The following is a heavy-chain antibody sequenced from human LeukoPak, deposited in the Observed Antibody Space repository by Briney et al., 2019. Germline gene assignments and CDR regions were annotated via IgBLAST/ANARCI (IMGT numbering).Heavy chain of an antibody. CDR3: ARQPYIYGDSGDY. D-gene: IGHD4-17*01. Sequence: GGSLRLSCAASGFTFSSYWMSWVRQAPGKGLEWVANIKQDGSEKYYVDSVKGRFTISRDNAKNSLYLQMNSLRAEDTAVYYCARQPYIYGDSGDYWGQGTLVTVSS. CDR1: GFTFSSYW. V-gene: IGHV3-7*01. J-gene: IGHJ4*02. CDR2: IKQDGSEK.